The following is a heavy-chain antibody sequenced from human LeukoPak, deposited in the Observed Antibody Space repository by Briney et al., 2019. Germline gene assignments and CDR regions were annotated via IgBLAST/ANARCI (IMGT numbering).Heavy chain of an antibody. CDR1: GCTPSELS. Sequence: ASVNVSCKVSGCTPSELSMHWVRQAPGKGRGWMGGFDPEYGETIYAQKFQGRVTMTEDTSTDTPYMELSSLRSEDTAVYYCATEGRYGSGTYYMSYWGQGTLLPVSS. J-gene: IGHJ4*02. CDR2: FDPEYGET. D-gene: IGHD3-10*01. V-gene: IGHV1-24*01. CDR3: ATEGRYGSGTYYMSY.